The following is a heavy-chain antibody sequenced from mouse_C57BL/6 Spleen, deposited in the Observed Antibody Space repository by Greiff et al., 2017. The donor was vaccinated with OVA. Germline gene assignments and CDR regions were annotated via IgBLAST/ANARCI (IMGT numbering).Heavy chain of an antibody. V-gene: IGHV1-50*01. CDR1: GYTFTSYW. Sequence: QVQLQQPGAELVKPGASVKLSCKASGYTFTSYWMQWVKQRPGQGLEWIGEIDPSDSYTNYNQKFKGKATLTVDTSSSTAYMQLSSLTSEDSAVYYCARTDYYGSSYRRAMDYWGQGTSVTVSS. CDR3: ARTDYYGSSYRRAMDY. CDR2: IDPSDSYT. J-gene: IGHJ4*01. D-gene: IGHD1-1*01.